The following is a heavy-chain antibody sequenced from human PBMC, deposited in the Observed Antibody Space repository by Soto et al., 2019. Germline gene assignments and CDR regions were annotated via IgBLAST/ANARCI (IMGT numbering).Heavy chain of an antibody. CDR2: INPSGGST. CDR3: ARAGTDYGDYVQLYRFDY. CDR1: GYTFTSYY. J-gene: IGHJ4*02. V-gene: IGHV1-46*01. Sequence: ASVKVSCKASGYTFTSYYMHWVRQAPGQGLEWMGIINPSGGSTSYAQKFQGRVTMTRDTSTSTVYMELSSLRSEDTAVYYCARAGTDYGDYVQLYRFDYWGQGTLVTVSS. D-gene: IGHD4-17*01.